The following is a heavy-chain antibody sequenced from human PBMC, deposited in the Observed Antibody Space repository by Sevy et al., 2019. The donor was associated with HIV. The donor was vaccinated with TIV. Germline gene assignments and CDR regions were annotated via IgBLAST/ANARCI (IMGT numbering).Heavy chain of an antibody. Sequence: SETLSLTCTVSGGPISSYYWSWIRQPAGKGLEWIGRIYTSGSTNYNPSLKGRVTMSVDTSKNQFSLKVSSVTAADTAVYYCARASSGNYYNYYYNMDVWGKGTTVTVSS. CDR1: GGPISSYY. V-gene: IGHV4-4*07. CDR2: IYTSGST. CDR3: ARASSGNYYNYYYNMDV. J-gene: IGHJ6*03. D-gene: IGHD1-26*01.